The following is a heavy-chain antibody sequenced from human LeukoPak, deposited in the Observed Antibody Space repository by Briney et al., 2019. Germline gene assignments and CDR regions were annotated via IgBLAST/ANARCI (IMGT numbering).Heavy chain of an antibody. CDR1: GGSFSGYY. V-gene: IGHV4-34*01. CDR2: INHSGST. D-gene: IGHD6-6*01. CDR3: ARAPPRKYIAARRSWDNWFDP. Sequence: SETLSLTCAVYGGSFSGYYWSWIRQPPGKGLEWIGEINHSGSTNYNPSLKSRVTISVDTSKNQFSLKLSSVTAADTAVYYCARAPPRKYIAARRSWDNWFDPWGQGTLVTVS. J-gene: IGHJ5*02.